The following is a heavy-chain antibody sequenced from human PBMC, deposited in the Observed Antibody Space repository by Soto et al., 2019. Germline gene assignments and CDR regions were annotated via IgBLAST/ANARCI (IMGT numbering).Heavy chain of an antibody. CDR3: ALNTVTTDKPDY. CDR2: IDGSGGTT. D-gene: IGHD4-17*01. Sequence: EVQLLESGGGLVQPGESLRLSCAASGFIFSTYAMTWVRQAPGKGPEWVSTIDGSGGTTYYADSVQGRFTISRDKSKNSLYLQGNSLTSDDTAVYYCALNTVTTDKPDYWGQGTLVAVSS. V-gene: IGHV3-23*01. J-gene: IGHJ4*02. CDR1: GFIFSTYA.